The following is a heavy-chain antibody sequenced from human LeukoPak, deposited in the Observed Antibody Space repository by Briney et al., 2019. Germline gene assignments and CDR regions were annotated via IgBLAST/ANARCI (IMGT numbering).Heavy chain of an antibody. Sequence: GGSLRLSCAASGFTFSNYGMHWVRQAPGKGLEWVAVIWYDGSNKYYADSVKGRFTISRDNSKDTLYLQMNSLRAEDMAVYYCARSPPDTAMVLDYWGQGTLVTVSS. J-gene: IGHJ4*02. V-gene: IGHV3-33*01. CDR3: ARSPPDTAMVLDY. CDR2: IWYDGSNK. CDR1: GFTFSNYG. D-gene: IGHD5-18*01.